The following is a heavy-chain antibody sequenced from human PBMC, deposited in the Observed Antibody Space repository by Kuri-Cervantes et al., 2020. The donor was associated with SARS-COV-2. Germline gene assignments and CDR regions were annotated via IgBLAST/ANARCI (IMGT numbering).Heavy chain of an antibody. CDR1: GFTFSSYG. J-gene: IGHJ6*02. CDR3: AKAVVSYYYYGMDV. D-gene: IGHD3-22*01. Sequence: GESLKISCAASGFTFSSYGMHWVRQAPGKGLEWVAVMSYDGSNKYYADSVKGRFTISRDNSKNTLYLQMNSLRAEDTAVYYCAKAVVSYYYYGMDVWGQGTTVTVSS. CDR2: MSYDGSNK. V-gene: IGHV3-30*18.